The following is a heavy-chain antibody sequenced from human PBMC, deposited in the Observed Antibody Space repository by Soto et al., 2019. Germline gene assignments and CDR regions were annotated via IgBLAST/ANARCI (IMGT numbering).Heavy chain of an antibody. V-gene: IGHV3-30-3*01. J-gene: IGHJ6*02. CDR1: GFTFSSYA. CDR3: ASREEYDSSGYYHYYYYGMDV. Sequence: PVGSLRLSCAASGFTFSSYAMHWVRQAPGKGLEWVAVISYDGSNKYYADSVKGRFTISRDNSKNTLYLQMNSLRAEDTAVYYCASREEYDSSGYYHYYYYGMDVWGQGTTVTVSS. D-gene: IGHD3-22*01. CDR2: ISYDGSNK.